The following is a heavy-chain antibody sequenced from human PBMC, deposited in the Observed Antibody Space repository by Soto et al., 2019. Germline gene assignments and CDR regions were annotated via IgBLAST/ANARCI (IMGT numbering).Heavy chain of an antibody. CDR3: ARVYDPATAMVTSWH. J-gene: IGHJ4*02. CDR2: LSYDGGIE. D-gene: IGHD5-18*01. Sequence: GSLRLSCAASGFTFNTYSLHWVRQSPGKGLEWVAVLSYDGGIEYYADSVKGRFTISRDNSKNTLYLQMNGVRAEDTALYYCARVYDPATAMVTSWHWGQGTLVTVSS. CDR1: GFTFNTYS. V-gene: IGHV3-30-3*01.